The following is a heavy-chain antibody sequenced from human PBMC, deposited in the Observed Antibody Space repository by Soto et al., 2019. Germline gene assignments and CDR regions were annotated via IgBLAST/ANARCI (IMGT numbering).Heavy chain of an antibody. CDR3: ATYGGPKLYSSGWAYFDY. V-gene: IGHV4-4*02. D-gene: IGHD6-19*01. CDR2: IYHSGST. Sequence: SETLSLTCAVSGGSISSSNWWSWVRQPPGKGLEWIGEIYHSGSTNYNPSLKSRVTISVDKSKNQFSLKLSSVTAADTAVYYCATYGGPKLYSSGWAYFDYWGQGTLVTSPQ. CDR1: GGSISSSNW. J-gene: IGHJ4*02.